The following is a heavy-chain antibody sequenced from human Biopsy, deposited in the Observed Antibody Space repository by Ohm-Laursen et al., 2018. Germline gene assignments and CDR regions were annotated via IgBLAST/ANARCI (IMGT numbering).Heavy chain of an antibody. V-gene: IGHV1-18*04. Sequence: ASVKVSCKTSGYTFTAYGISWVRQATGQGLGWMGWISTYNDDTNIAQKFQGRVSMTTDTSTRTAYMELRSLRSGDTAIYFCARDPGYDFWSGSDPFDIWGQGTLVTVS. J-gene: IGHJ3*02. D-gene: IGHD3-3*01. CDR2: ISTYNDDT. CDR3: ARDPGYDFWSGSDPFDI. CDR1: GYTFTAYG.